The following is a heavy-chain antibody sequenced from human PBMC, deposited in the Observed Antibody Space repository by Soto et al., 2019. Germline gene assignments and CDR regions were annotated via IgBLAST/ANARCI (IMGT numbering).Heavy chain of an antibody. V-gene: IGHV3-13*01. CDR3: ASAYYDNSGYSLGGMDV. J-gene: IGHJ6*02. Sequence: PGGSLRLSCVGFGFTFSTYDLHWVRQKVGKGLEWVSSIGTDDDTYYLDSVRGRFTISREDAKNSLYLQMDSLRAGDTAVYYCASAYYDNSGYSLGGMDVWGQGTMVTVSS. CDR1: GFTFSTYD. D-gene: IGHD3-22*01. CDR2: IGTDDDT.